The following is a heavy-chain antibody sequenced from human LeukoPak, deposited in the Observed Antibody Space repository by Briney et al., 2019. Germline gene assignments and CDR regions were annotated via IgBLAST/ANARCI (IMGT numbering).Heavy chain of an antibody. J-gene: IGHJ5*02. V-gene: IGHV1-69*13. Sequence: GASVKVSRKASGGTFSSYAISWVRQAPGQGLEWMGGIIPIFGTANYAQKFQGRVTITADESTSTAYMELSSLRSEDTAVYYCARGSGVITDYNWFDPWGQGTLVTVSS. CDR3: ARGSGVITDYNWFDP. CDR2: IIPIFGTA. D-gene: IGHD3-22*01. CDR1: GGTFSSYA.